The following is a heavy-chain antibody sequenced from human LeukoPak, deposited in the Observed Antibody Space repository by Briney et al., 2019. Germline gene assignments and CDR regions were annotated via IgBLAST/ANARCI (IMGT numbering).Heavy chain of an antibody. CDR3: ARDPDYYDSSGTNMDV. V-gene: IGHV4-39*07. CDR2: IYYSGST. Sequence: SETLSLTCTVSGGSISSSSYYWGWIRQPRGKGLEWIGSIYYSGSTYYNPSLKSRVTISVDTSKNQFSLKLSSVTAADTAVYYCARDPDYYDSSGTNMDVWGKGTTVTVSS. D-gene: IGHD3-22*01. CDR1: GGSISSSSYY. J-gene: IGHJ6*04.